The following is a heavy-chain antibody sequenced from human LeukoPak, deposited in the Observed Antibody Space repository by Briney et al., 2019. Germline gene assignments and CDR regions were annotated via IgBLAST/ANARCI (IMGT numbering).Heavy chain of an antibody. CDR2: IWYDGSNK. CDR1: GFTFSSYG. V-gene: IGHV3-33*01. CDR3: TTDHPHYGDSDDAFDI. J-gene: IGHJ3*02. D-gene: IGHD4-17*01. Sequence: GGSLRLSCAASGFTFSSYGMHWVRQAPGKGLEWVAVIWYDGSNKYYADSVKGRFTISRDNSKNTLYLQMNSLRAEDTAVYYCTTDHPHYGDSDDAFDIWGQGTMVTVSS.